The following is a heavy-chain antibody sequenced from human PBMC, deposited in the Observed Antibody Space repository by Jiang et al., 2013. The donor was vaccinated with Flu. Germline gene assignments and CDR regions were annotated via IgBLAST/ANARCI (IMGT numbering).Heavy chain of an antibody. CDR3: AKDYSYGFSYYGMDV. CDR2: ISWNSGSI. Sequence: LVQPGRSLRLSCAASGFTFDDYAMHWVRQAPGKGLEWVSGISWNSGSIGYADSVKGRFTISRDNAKNSLYLQMNSLRAEDTALYYCAKDYSYGFSYYGMDVWGQGTTVTVSS. J-gene: IGHJ6*02. V-gene: IGHV3-9*01. D-gene: IGHD5-18*01. CDR1: GFTFDDYA.